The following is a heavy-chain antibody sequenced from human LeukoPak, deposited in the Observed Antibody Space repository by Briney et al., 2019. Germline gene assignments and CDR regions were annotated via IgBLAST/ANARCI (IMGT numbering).Heavy chain of an antibody. CDR2: ISAYNGNT. Sequence: ASVKVSCKASGYTFTGYYMHWVRQAPGQGLEWMGWISAYNGNTNYAQKLQGRVTMTTDTSTSTAYTELRSLRSDDTAVYYCARGLSYYDFWSGRLAPPADSLFDYWGQGTLVTVSS. CDR1: GYTFTGYY. CDR3: ARGLSYYDFWSGRLAPPADSLFDY. D-gene: IGHD3-3*01. J-gene: IGHJ4*02. V-gene: IGHV1-18*04.